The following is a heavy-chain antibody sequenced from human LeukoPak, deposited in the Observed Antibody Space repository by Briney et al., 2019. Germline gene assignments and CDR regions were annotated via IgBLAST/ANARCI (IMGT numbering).Heavy chain of an antibody. V-gene: IGHV4-34*01. CDR3: ASCIAARTDAFDI. CDR2: INHSGST. Sequence: SETLSLTCAVYGGSFSGYYWSWIRQPPGKGLEWIGEINHSGSTNYNPSLKSRVTISVDTSKNQLSLKLSSVTAADTAVYYCASCIAARTDAFDIWGQGTMVTVSS. D-gene: IGHD6-13*01. J-gene: IGHJ3*02. CDR1: GGSFSGYY.